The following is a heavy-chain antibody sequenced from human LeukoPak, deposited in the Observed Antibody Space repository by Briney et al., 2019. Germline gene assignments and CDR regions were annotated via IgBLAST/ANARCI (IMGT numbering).Heavy chain of an antibody. V-gene: IGHV3-48*04. J-gene: IGHJ6*03. D-gene: IGHD6-13*01. CDR3: ARFMAAAGTYYYYMDV. CDR1: GFTFNLYS. CDR2: ISSSSNTI. Sequence: GGSLRLSCAASGFTFNLYSMNWVRQAPGKRLEWVSYISSSSNTIYYADSVKGRFTISRDNAKNSLYLQMNSLRAEDTAVYYCARFMAAAGTYYYYMDVWGKGTTVTVSS.